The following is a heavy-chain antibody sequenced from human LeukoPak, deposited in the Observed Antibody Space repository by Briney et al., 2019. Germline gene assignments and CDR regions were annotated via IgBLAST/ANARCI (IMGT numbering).Heavy chain of an antibody. D-gene: IGHD2-2*01. Sequence: ASVKVSCKASGHTFVSYGISWVRQAPGQGHEWMGWISVYNGKINYAQKFQGRVTMTTDTSTSKAYLELRSLTSEDTAVYYCARRFCSSVSCYDDDAFDVWGQGTLVTVSS. V-gene: IGHV1-18*01. CDR3: ARRFCSSVSCYDDDAFDV. CDR1: GHTFVSYG. CDR2: ISVYNGKI. J-gene: IGHJ3*01.